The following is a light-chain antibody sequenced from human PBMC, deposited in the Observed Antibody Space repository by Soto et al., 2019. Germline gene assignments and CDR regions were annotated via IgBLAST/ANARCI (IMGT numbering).Light chain of an antibody. Sequence: QSVLTQPPSASGSPGQSVTISCTRTSSDVGGYNYVSWYQQHPGKAPKLMIYEVSKRPSGVPDRFSGSKSGNTASLTVSGLQAEDEADYYCSSYAGSNTWVFGGGTKLTVL. CDR2: EVS. J-gene: IGLJ3*02. V-gene: IGLV2-8*01. CDR1: SSDVGGYNY. CDR3: SSYAGSNTWV.